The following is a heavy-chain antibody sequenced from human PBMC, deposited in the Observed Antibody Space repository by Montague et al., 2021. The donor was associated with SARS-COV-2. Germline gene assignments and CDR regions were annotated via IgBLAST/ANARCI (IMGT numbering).Heavy chain of an antibody. V-gene: IGHV4-59*01. CDR1: GGSISDYY. J-gene: IGHJ4*02. D-gene: IGHD5-12*01. CDR2: IYYNTGNT. Sequence: SETLFLTCSVSGGSISDYYWNWIRQPPGKGLEWIGYIYYNTGNTXYNPSLQSRVTISLDTSKNQFSLNLRSVTAADTALYFCARGTGYDYYFDCWGLGTLVTVSS. CDR3: ARGTGYDYYFDC.